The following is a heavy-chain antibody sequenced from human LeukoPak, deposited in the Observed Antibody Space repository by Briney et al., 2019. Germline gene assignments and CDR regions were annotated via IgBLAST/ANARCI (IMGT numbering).Heavy chain of an antibody. CDR1: XFTFXSXX. CDR2: IRFDGSVK. D-gene: IGHD7-27*01. J-gene: IGHJ4*02. V-gene: IGHV3-30*02. Sequence: AAXXFTFXSXXMNWGRXAPGXXLEXXXFIRFDGSVKYYADSLNGRFTISRDNSKNTLYLQMNSLRAEETAVYFCAKDRPGDSSFVYWVQPTLLTVSP. CDR3: AKDRPGDSSFVY.